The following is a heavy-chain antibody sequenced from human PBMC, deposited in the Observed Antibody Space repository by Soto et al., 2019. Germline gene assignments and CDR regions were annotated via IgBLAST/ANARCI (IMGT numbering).Heavy chain of an antibody. CDR2: ISAYNGDT. Sequence: QVPLLQSGAEVKKPGASVKVSCKASGYTFTNYGITWVRQAPGQGLEWMGWISAYNGDTHYTQRLQGRVTMTTDTSTSTAYMELRGLRSDDTAGYYCAGGRQLVGYFFHYMDGWGKGTTVTVSS. J-gene: IGHJ6*03. D-gene: IGHD6-6*01. CDR1: GYTFTNYG. V-gene: IGHV1-18*01. CDR3: AGGRQLVGYFFHYMDG.